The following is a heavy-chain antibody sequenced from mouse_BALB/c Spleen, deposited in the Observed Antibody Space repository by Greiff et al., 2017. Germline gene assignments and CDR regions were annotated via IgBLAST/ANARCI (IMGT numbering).Heavy chain of an antibody. V-gene: IGHV5-6-5*01. J-gene: IGHJ3*01. CDR2: ISSGGST. Sequence: EVMLVESGGGLVKPGGSLKLSCAASGFTFSSYAMSWVRQTPEKRLEWVASISSGGSTYYPDSVKGRFTISRDNARNILYLQMSSLRSEDTAMYYCAKEVPSFAYWGQGTLVTVPA. CDR3: AKEVPSFAY. CDR1: GFTFSSYA.